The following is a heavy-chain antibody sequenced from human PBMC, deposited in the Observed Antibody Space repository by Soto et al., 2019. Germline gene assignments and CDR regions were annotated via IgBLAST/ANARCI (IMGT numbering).Heavy chain of an antibody. CDR3: AKGRRPYPYEYGSGIDY. CDR1: GFSFSSYA. V-gene: IGHV3-23*01. J-gene: IGHJ4*02. D-gene: IGHD3-16*01. CDR2: IIGSDSG. Sequence: EVQMLESGGGQVQPGGSLRLSCAASGFSFSSYAMSWVRQAPDKGLEWVSGIIGSDSGHYADYVKGRFTISRDNSNNTLFLQRNSLCVDDTSTYYCAKGRRPYPYEYGSGIDYWGQGTLVSVSS.